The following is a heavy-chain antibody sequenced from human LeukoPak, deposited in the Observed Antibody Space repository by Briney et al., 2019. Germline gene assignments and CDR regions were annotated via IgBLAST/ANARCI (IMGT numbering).Heavy chain of an antibody. J-gene: IGHJ2*01. Sequence: GGSLRLSCAASGFTFSSYAMHWVRQAPGKGLEWVALISYDKSNKYYADSVKGRFTISRDNSKNMLYLQMNSLRVDDTAVYYCTRGNVGIGFYWYFDLWGRGTLVTVSS. CDR3: TRGNVGIGFYWYFDL. CDR2: ISYDKSNK. CDR1: GFTFSSYA. V-gene: IGHV3-30-3*01. D-gene: IGHD7-27*01.